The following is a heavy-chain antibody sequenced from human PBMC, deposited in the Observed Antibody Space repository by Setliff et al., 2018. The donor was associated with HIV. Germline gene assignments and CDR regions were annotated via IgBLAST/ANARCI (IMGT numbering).Heavy chain of an antibody. CDR1: GFTFSSSA. V-gene: IGHV3-23*01. CDR2: ISGTGVST. CDR3: ARTQDRYYYYYYMDV. J-gene: IGHJ6*03. Sequence: GGSLRLSCAASGFTFSSSAMNWVRQAPGKGLEWVSSISGTGVSTHYADSVKGRFTISRDNSKNTLYLQMNSLRAEYTAVYYCARTQDRYYYYYYMDVWGKGTTVTVSS.